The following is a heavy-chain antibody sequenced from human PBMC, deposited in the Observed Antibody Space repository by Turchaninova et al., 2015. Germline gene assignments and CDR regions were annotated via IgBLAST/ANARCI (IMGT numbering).Heavy chain of an antibody. Sequence: GGGLVQPGGSLRLSCAASGFTFSDYYVDWVRQAPGKGLEWVGRSRGKGQSYSTEYAASVKGRFIISRDDSSKSLLLQMNSLKSDDTAINYCAKVDGTYSYFALDVWGHGTTVTVSS. CDR3: AKVDGTYSYFALDV. D-gene: IGHD1-1*01. J-gene: IGHJ6*02. V-gene: IGHV3-72*01. CDR2: SRGKGQSYST. CDR1: GFTFSDYY.